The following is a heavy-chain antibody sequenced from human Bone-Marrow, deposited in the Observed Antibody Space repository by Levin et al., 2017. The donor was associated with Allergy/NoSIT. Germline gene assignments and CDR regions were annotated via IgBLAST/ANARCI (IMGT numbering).Heavy chain of an antibody. CDR3: ARSNVLLWFGELSGGHWYFDL. CDR2: ISSSGSTI. Sequence: GESLKISCAASGFTFSSYEMNWVRQAPGKGLEWVSYISSSGSTIYYADSVKGRFTISRDNAKNSLYLQMNSLRAEDTAVYYCARSNVLLWFGELSGGHWYFDLWGRGTLVTVSS. CDR1: GFTFSSYE. D-gene: IGHD3-10*01. J-gene: IGHJ2*01. V-gene: IGHV3-48*03.